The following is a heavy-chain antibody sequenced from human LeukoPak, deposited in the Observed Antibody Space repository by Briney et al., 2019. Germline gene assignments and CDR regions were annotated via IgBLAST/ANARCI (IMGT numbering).Heavy chain of an antibody. CDR1: GGSISSSNW. J-gene: IGHJ4*02. Sequence: PSETLSLTCAVSGGSISSSNWWSWVRQPPGKGLAWIGEIYHSGSTNYNPSLQSRVTISVDKSKNQFSLKLSSVTAADTAVYYCASSIRYSGYEADYWGQGTLVTVSS. CDR2: IYHSGST. D-gene: IGHD5-12*01. CDR3: ASSIRYSGYEADY. V-gene: IGHV4-4*02.